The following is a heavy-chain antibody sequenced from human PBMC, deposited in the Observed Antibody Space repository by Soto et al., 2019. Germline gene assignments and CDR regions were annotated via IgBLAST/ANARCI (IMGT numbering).Heavy chain of an antibody. D-gene: IGHD6-6*01. V-gene: IGHV4-34*01. CDR2: INHSGNT. Sequence: SETLSLTCAVYGGSFSGYYWSWIRQPPGKGLEWIGEINHSGNTNCNQYLMSRVTISIDTSKNQFSLKLSSLTAADTAVYYCARGAGARSTVDCWGQGALVTVSS. CDR3: ARGAGARSTVDC. CDR1: GGSFSGYY. J-gene: IGHJ4*02.